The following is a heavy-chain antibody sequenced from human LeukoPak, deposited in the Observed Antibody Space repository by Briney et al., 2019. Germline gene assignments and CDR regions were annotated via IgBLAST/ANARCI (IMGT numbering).Heavy chain of an antibody. J-gene: IGHJ4*02. Sequence: LRLSCAASGFTFSSYGMSWIRQPPGKGLEWIGSMYYRGSTYHNPSLKSRVTISVDTSKNQFSLKLSSVTAADTAVYYCATTTIRLGYWGQGTPVTVSS. CDR3: ATTTIRLGY. CDR1: GFTFSSYG. CDR2: MYYRGST. V-gene: IGHV4-38-2*01. D-gene: IGHD1-26*01.